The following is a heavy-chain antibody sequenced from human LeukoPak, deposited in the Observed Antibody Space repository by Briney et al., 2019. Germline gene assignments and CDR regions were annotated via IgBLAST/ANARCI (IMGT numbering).Heavy chain of an antibody. CDR1: GYTFTNYG. D-gene: IGHD3-9*01. J-gene: IGHJ5*02. Sequence: ASVKVSCKASGYTFTNYGINWVRQAPGQGLEWMGWINTYNGNTKYAQTLQGRVTLTTDTSTTTAYMELRRLKSDDTAVYYCAREKRDDYDIVTGNYNWFDPWGQGTLVTVSS. CDR3: AREKRDDYDIVTGNYNWFDP. V-gene: IGHV1-18*01. CDR2: INTYNGNT.